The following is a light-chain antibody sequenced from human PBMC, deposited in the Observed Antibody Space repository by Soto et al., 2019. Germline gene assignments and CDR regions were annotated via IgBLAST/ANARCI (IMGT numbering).Light chain of an antibody. CDR1: QSVSSSY. CDR3: QQYGSSPPVT. V-gene: IGKV3-20*01. J-gene: IGKJ5*01. CDR2: GES. Sequence: EIVLTQSPGTLSLSPGERATLSCRASQSVSSSYLAWYQQKPGQSPRLLIYGESRRATGIPDRLSGSGSGTDFTITLSRLELEEFEEYYWQQYGSSPPVTVGQRTRLDIK.